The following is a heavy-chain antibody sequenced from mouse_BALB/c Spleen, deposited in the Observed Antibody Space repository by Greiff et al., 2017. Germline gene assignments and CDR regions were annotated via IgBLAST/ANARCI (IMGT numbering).Heavy chain of an antibody. CDR2: ISYSGST. CDR1: GYSITSDYA. V-gene: IGHV3-2*02. Sequence: EVQLQESGPGLVKPSQSLSLTCPVTGYSITSDYAWNWIRQFPGNKLEWMGYISYSGSTSYNPSLKSRISITRDTSKNQFFLQLNSVTTEDTATYYCARSLYYYGSSYAMDYWGQGTSVTVSS. CDR3: ARSLYYYGSSYAMDY. J-gene: IGHJ4*01. D-gene: IGHD1-1*01.